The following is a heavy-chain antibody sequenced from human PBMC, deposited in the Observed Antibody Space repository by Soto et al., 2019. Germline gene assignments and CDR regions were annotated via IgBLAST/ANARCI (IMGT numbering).Heavy chain of an antibody. CDR3: ARVVATMLNYYYYYMDV. D-gene: IGHD5-12*01. V-gene: IGHV3-7*01. CDR2: IKQDGSEK. CDR1: GFTFSSYW. J-gene: IGHJ6*03. Sequence: GGSLRLSCAASGFTFSSYWMSWVRQAPGKGLEWVANIKQDGSEKYYVDSVKGRFTISRDNAKNSLYLQMNSLRAEDTAVYYCARVVATMLNYYYYYMDVWGKGTTVTVSS.